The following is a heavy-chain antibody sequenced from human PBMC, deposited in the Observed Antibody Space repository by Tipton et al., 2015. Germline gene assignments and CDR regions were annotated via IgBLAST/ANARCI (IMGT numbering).Heavy chain of an antibody. D-gene: IGHD3-22*01. CDR3: ARASIIQGYYHDSSRYYLFNS. J-gene: IGHJ1*01. CDR2: ISYSGTT. Sequence: TLSLTCTVSGGSISSYYWSRIRQSPGKGLEWIGYISYSGTTNYNPSLKSRVTISVDTSKNQFFLNLSSVTAADTAVYYCARASIIQGYYHDSSRYYLFNSWGQGTLVTVSS. V-gene: IGHV4-59*12. CDR1: GGSISSYY.